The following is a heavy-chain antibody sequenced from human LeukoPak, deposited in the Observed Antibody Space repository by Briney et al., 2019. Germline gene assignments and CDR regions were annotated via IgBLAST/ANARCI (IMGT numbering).Heavy chain of an antibody. CDR2: IRFDETNK. CDR1: GFDFSNYG. V-gene: IGHV3-30*02. D-gene: IGHD5-18*01. Sequence: GGSLRLSCVASGFDFSNYGMHWVRQAPGKGLEWVAFIRFDETNKYYPGSVEGRFTISRDKFKNTLYLQMHSLRIEDTAVYFCAKPGRNTGNYYYYNMDVWGKGTTVTVS. J-gene: IGHJ6*03. CDR3: AKPGRNTGNYYYYNMDV.